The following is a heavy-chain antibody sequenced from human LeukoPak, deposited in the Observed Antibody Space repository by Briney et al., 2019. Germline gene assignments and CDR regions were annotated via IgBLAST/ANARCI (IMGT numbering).Heavy chain of an antibody. CDR2: ISFDGKDR. CDR1: GITFNNYA. Sequence: GRSLTLSCKVSGITFNNYAFHWVRQAPGKGLEWEAAISFDGKDRNYADSVKGRFSISRDNSKNTVSIQIDSLRGEDTALYYCAKDGSDKIAAATYHHSGMDVWGQGITVTVS. D-gene: IGHD6-25*01. CDR3: AKDGSDKIAAATYHHSGMDV. V-gene: IGHV3-30*18. J-gene: IGHJ6*02.